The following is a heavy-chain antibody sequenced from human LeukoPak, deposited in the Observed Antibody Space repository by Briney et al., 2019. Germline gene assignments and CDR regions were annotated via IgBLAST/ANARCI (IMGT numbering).Heavy chain of an antibody. CDR2: LSSGSSYI. Sequence: GGSLRLSCAASGFTFSLYSMTWVRQAPGKGLEWISSLSSGSSYIYYADSVRGRFTISRDNAKNSLYLQMNSLRAEDTAVYYCARDCQYCSNTNCRCCWGQGTLVTVSS. CDR3: ARDCQYCSNTNCRCC. J-gene: IGHJ4*02. D-gene: IGHD2-2*01. CDR1: GFTFSLYS. V-gene: IGHV3-21*01.